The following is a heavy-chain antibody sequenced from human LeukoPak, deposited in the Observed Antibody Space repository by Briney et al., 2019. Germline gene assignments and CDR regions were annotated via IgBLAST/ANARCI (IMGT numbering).Heavy chain of an antibody. CDR3: ARGTDSSSWYGSYYYYYYMDV. D-gene: IGHD6-13*01. Sequence: GGSLRLSCAASGFAFSSYSMNWVRQAPGKGLEWVSSISSSSSSYIYYADSVKGRFTISRDNAKNSLYLQMNSLRAEDTAVYYCARGTDSSSWYGSYYYYYYMDVWGKGTTATVSS. CDR2: ISSSSSSYI. V-gene: IGHV3-21*01. J-gene: IGHJ6*03. CDR1: GFAFSSYS.